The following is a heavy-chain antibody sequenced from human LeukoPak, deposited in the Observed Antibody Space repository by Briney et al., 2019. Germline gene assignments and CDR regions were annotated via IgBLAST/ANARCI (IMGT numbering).Heavy chain of an antibody. D-gene: IGHD3-10*01. CDR2: IYYTGST. CDR3: ARGSGSSAGFDF. V-gene: IGHV4-39*01. CDR1: VGSISSSSYC. Sequence: PSETLSLTCTVSVGSISSSSYCWGWIRQPPGKGLEWIGSIYYTGSTYYNPSLKSRVTISVDTSKNQFSLKLTSVTAADTAVYYCARGSGSSAGFDFWGQGTLVTVSS. J-gene: IGHJ4*02.